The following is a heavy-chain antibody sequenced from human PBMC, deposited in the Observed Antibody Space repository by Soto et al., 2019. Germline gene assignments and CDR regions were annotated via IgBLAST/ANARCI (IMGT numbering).Heavy chain of an antibody. CDR2: ITSKAYGVTT. CDR3: SRVPPNNRGAPLDY. J-gene: IGHJ4*02. V-gene: IGHV3-49*03. CDR1: GFTFGDYA. Sequence: GGSLRLSCTASGFTFGDYAMIWFRQAPGKGLKRVGFITSKAYGVTTEYAATVKGRFTISRDDSKSIAYLQMNSLKTDDTAVYYCSRVPPNNRGAPLDYWGQGTLVTVSS. D-gene: IGHD3-10*01.